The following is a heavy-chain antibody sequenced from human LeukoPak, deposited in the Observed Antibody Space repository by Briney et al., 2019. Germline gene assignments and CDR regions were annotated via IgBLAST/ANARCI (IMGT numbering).Heavy chain of an antibody. Sequence: GGSLRLSCAASGFTFSDYYMSWIRQAPGKGLEWVSYISSRAGTICYADSVKGRFTISRDNAKNSLYLQMNSLRAEDTAAYYCAKDNWNSFDYWGQGTLVTVSS. CDR2: ISSRAGTI. CDR3: AKDNWNSFDY. J-gene: IGHJ4*02. V-gene: IGHV3-11*04. CDR1: GFTFSDYY. D-gene: IGHD1-20*01.